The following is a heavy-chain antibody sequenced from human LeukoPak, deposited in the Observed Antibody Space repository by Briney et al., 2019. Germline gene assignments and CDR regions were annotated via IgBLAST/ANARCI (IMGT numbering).Heavy chain of an antibody. CDR3: AKTRGDDYGGNPLPFDY. J-gene: IGHJ4*02. CDR1: GFTFSSYA. Sequence: GGSLRLSCAASGFTFSSYAMSWVRQAPGKGLEWVSAISGSGGSTYYADSVKGRFTISRDNSKNTLYLQMNSLRAEDTAVYYCAKTRGDDYGGNPLPFDYWSQGTLVTVSS. CDR2: ISGSGGST. D-gene: IGHD4-23*01. V-gene: IGHV3-23*01.